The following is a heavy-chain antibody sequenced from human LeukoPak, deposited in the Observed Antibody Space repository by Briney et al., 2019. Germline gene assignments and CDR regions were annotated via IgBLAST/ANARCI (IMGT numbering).Heavy chain of an antibody. D-gene: IGHD1-26*01. J-gene: IGHJ4*02. Sequence: SETLSLTCTVSGGSIGSHYWSWIRQPPGKGLEWIGYIYYSGSTNYNPSLKSRVTISVHTSKNQFSLRLSSVTAADTAVYYCARGPLIVGAKIFDYWGQGTLVTVSP. V-gene: IGHV4-59*11. CDR3: ARGPLIVGAKIFDY. CDR1: GGSIGSHY. CDR2: IYYSGST.